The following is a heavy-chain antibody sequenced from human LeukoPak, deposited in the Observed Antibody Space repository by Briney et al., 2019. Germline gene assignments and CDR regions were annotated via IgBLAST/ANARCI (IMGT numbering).Heavy chain of an antibody. J-gene: IGHJ4*02. CDR1: GGSFSGYY. CDR2: INHSGST. V-gene: IGHV4-34*01. Sequence: SETQSLTCAVYGGSFSGYYWSWIRQPPGKGLEWIGEINHSGSTNYNPSLKSRVTISVDTSKNQFSLKLSSVTAADTAVYYCASGTSRVTKDYWGQGTLVTVSS. CDR3: ASGTSRVTKDY. D-gene: IGHD4-17*01.